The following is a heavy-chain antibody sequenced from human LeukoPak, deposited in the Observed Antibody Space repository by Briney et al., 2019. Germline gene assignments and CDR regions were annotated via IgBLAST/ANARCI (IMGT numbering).Heavy chain of an antibody. CDR1: GGTFSSYA. CDR3: ARSYQLLLYYFDY. CDR2: VIPIFGTA. Sequence: SXXVSCKASGGTFSSYAISWVRQAPGQGLEWMGGVIPIFGTANYAQKFQGRVTITADESTSTAYMELSSLRSEDTAVYYCARSYQLLLYYFDYWGQGTLVTVSS. V-gene: IGHV1-69*13. J-gene: IGHJ4*02. D-gene: IGHD2-2*01.